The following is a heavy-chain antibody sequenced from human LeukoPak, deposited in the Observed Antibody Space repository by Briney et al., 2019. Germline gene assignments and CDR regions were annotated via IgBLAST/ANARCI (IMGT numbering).Heavy chain of an antibody. J-gene: IGHJ4*02. CDR2: ISWNSGSI. CDR1: GFTFDDYA. V-gene: IGHV3-9*01. CDR3: AKDLRGDGYNLGYFDY. Sequence: GGSLRLSCAASGFTFDDYAMHWVRQAPGKGLEWVSGISWNSGSIGYADSVKGRFTISRDNAKNSLYLQMNSPRAEDTALYYCAKDLRGDGYNLGYFDYWGQGTLVTVSS. D-gene: IGHD5-24*01.